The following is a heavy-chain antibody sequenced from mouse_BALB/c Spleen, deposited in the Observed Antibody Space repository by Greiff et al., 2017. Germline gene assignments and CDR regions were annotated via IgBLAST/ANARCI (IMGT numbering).Heavy chain of an antibody. V-gene: IGHV5-12-1*01. D-gene: IGHD4-1*01. CDR2: ISSGGGST. CDR3: ARRANWSYFDY. J-gene: IGHJ2*01. CDR1: GFAFSSYD. Sequence: EVKVEESGGGLVKPGGSLKLSCAASGFAFSSYDMSWVRQTPEKRLEWVAYISSGGGSTYYPDTVKGRFTISRDNAKNTLYLQMSSLKSEDTAMYYCARRANWSYFDYWGQGTTLTVSS.